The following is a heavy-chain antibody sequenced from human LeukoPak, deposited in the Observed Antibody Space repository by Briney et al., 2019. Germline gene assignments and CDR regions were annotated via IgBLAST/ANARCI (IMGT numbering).Heavy chain of an antibody. V-gene: IGHV4-34*01. CDR2: INHSGST. Sequence: NPSETLSLTCAVYGGSFSGYYWSWIRQPPGKGLEWIGEINHSGSTNYNPSLKSRVTISVDTSKNQFSLKLSSVTAADTAVYYCARDRGYCSGGSCYQLFDYWGQGTLVTVSS. D-gene: IGHD2-15*01. CDR1: GGSFSGYY. J-gene: IGHJ4*02. CDR3: ARDRGYCSGGSCYQLFDY.